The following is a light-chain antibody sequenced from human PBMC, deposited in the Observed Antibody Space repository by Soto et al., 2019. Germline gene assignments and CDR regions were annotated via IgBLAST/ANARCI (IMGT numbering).Light chain of an antibody. V-gene: IGKV3-20*01. Sequence: EIVLTQSPGTLSLSTGERATLSCRASQSVSSSYLAWYQQKPGQAPRLLIYGASSRATGIPDRFSGSGSGTDFTLTISRLEPEDFAVYYCQQFDGSPRTFGQGTKVDIK. CDR3: QQFDGSPRT. J-gene: IGKJ1*01. CDR2: GAS. CDR1: QSVSSSY.